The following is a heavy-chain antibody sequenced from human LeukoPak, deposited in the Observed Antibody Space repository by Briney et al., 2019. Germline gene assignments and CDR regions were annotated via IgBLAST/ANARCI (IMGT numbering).Heavy chain of an antibody. CDR2: IYYSGSN. J-gene: IGHJ6*03. D-gene: IGHD3-16*01. Sequence: SETLSLTCTVSGGSISSSSYYWGWIRQPPGKGLEWIGYIYYSGSNNYNPSLKSRVTISVDTSKNQFSLKLSSVTAADTAVYYCARETSQKGAHYMDVWGKGTTVTISS. V-gene: IGHV4-61*01. CDR3: ARETSQKGAHYMDV. CDR1: GGSISSSSYY.